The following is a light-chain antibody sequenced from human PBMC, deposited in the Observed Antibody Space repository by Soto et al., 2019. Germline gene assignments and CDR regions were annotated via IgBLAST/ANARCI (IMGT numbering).Light chain of an antibody. CDR1: QSVSSN. V-gene: IGKV3-20*01. Sequence: DIVMTQSPATLSVSPGERATLSCRASQSVSSNLAWYQQKPGQAPRLLIYGASSRATGIPDRFSGSGSGTDFTLTISRLEPEDFAMYYCQQYGSSSGWTFGQGTKVDI. CDR3: QQYGSSSGWT. CDR2: GAS. J-gene: IGKJ1*01.